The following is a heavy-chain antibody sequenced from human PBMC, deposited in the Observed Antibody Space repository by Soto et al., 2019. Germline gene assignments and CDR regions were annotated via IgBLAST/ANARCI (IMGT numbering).Heavy chain of an antibody. V-gene: IGHV3-43D*04. CDR1: GFTFDDYA. CDR3: AKDIRSSGWTNFDY. D-gene: IGHD6-19*01. J-gene: IGHJ4*02. CDR2: ISWDGGST. Sequence: ESGGVVVQPGGSLRLSCAASGFTFDDYAMHWVRQAPGKGLEWVSLISWDGGSTYYADSVKGRFTISRDNSKNSLYLQMNSLRAEDTALYYCAKDIRSSGWTNFDYWGQGTLVTVSS.